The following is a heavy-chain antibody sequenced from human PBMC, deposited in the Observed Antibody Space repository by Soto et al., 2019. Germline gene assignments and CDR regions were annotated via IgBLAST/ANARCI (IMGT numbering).Heavy chain of an antibody. J-gene: IGHJ6*03. CDR2: ISAHNGNS. CDR3: ARDWYFYGSGWPNHMDV. V-gene: IGHV1-18*01. Sequence: QVQLVQSGDEMRKPGASVKVSCQASGYTFSNYGITWVRQAPGQGLEWMGWISAHNGNSKYAQSLQGRITLTTDTSTSTAYMELRSLRSDDTAVYYCARDWYFYGSGWPNHMDVWGKGTPVSVSS. D-gene: IGHD3-10*01. CDR1: GYTFSNYG.